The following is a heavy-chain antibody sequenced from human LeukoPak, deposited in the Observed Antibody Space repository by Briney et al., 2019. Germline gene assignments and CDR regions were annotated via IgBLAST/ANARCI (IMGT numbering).Heavy chain of an antibody. Sequence: GGSRSPSWAASGSTFNNFGVPGVRRLQGKGLEWGEVIWFDGSYTYYADSVKGRFTISRDNSKNTLYLQMNSLRAEDTAVYYCARGLYYGSGSPIDYWGQGTLVTVSS. CDR1: GSTFNNFG. J-gene: IGHJ4*02. CDR2: IWFDGSYT. CDR3: ARGLYYGSGSPIDY. V-gene: IGHV3-33*01. D-gene: IGHD3-10*01.